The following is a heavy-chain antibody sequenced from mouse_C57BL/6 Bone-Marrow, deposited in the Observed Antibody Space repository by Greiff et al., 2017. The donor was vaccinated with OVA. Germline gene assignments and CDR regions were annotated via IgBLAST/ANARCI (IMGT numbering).Heavy chain of an antibody. CDR2: ISSGSSTI. CDR1: GFTFSDYG. V-gene: IGHV5-17*01. D-gene: IGHD2-3*01. CDR3: ARIKNDGWYFDV. Sequence: DVKLVESGGGLVKPGGSLKLSCAASGFTFSDYGMYWVRQAPETGLEWVAYISSGSSTIYYADTVKGRFTISRDNAKNTLFLQMTSLRSEDTAMYYCARIKNDGWYFDVWGTGTTVTVSS. J-gene: IGHJ1*03.